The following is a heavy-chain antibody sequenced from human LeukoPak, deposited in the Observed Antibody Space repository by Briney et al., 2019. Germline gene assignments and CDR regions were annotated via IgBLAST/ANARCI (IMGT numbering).Heavy chain of an antibody. Sequence: ASVKVSCKASGYTFTGYYMHWVRQAPGQRLEWMGWINAGNGNTKYSQKFQGRVTITRDTSASTAYMELSSLRSEDTAVYYCARERPRYYGSGSYNFDYWGQGTLVTVSS. CDR1: GYTFTGYY. CDR2: INAGNGNT. V-gene: IGHV1-3*01. J-gene: IGHJ4*02. D-gene: IGHD3-10*01. CDR3: ARERPRYYGSGSYNFDY.